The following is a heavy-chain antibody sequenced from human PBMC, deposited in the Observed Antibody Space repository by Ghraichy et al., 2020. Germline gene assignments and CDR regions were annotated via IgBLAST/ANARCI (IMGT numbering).Heavy chain of an antibody. V-gene: IGHV4-59*01. D-gene: IGHD6-13*01. CDR1: GGSISSYY. J-gene: IGHJ6*03. Sequence: SETLFLTCTVSGGSISSYYWSWIRQPPGKGLEWIGYIYYSGSTNYNPSLKSRVTISVDTSKNQFSLKLSSVTAADTAVYYCASVEAAAGPFYYYYYMDVWGKGTTVTVSS. CDR2: IYYSGST. CDR3: ASVEAAAGPFYYYYYMDV.